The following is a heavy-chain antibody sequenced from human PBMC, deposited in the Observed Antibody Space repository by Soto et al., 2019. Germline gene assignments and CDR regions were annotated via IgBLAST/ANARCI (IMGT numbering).Heavy chain of an antibody. CDR3: AREVDYDILTGYYGGAFDI. J-gene: IGHJ3*02. CDR2: IYSGGST. Sequence: PGWSLRLSCAASGVTVSSNYISLVRQAPGKGLEWVSVIYSGGSTYYADSVKGRFTISRDNSKNTLYLQMNSLRAEDTAVYYCAREVDYDILTGYYGGAFDIWGQGTMVTVS. D-gene: IGHD3-9*01. V-gene: IGHV3-66*01. CDR1: GVTVSSNY.